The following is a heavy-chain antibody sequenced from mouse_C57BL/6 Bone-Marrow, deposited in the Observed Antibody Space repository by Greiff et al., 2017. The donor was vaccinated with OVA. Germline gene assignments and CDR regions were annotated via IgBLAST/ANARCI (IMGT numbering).Heavy chain of an antibody. D-gene: IGHD2-3*01. J-gene: IGHJ3*01. CDR1: GYTFTSYW. CDR2: IYPSDSET. V-gene: IGHV1-61*01. CDR3: ARFHGYSFAY. Sequence: VQLQQPGAELVRPGSSVKLSCKASGYTFTSYWMDWVKQRPGQGLEWIGNIYPSDSETHYNQKFKDKATLTVDKSSSTAYMQLGSLTSEDSAVYYCARFHGYSFAYWGQGTLVTVSA.